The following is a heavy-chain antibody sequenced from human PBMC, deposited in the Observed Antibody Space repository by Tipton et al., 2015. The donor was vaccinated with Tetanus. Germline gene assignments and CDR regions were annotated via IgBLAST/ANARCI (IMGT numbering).Heavy chain of an antibody. J-gene: IGHJ6*02. D-gene: IGHD3-16*01. V-gene: IGHV4-30-4*01. Sequence: TLSLTCIVSGDAISTNSYYWSWIRQPPGKGLESIGYIYYSGSTYYNPSLKSRVTISVDTPKNQFSLRLSSVTAADTAVYYCARDHGITWGGMGYYYGMDVWGQGTTVTVSS. CDR3: ARDHGITWGGMGYYYGMDV. CDR2: IYYSGST. CDR1: GDAISTNSYY.